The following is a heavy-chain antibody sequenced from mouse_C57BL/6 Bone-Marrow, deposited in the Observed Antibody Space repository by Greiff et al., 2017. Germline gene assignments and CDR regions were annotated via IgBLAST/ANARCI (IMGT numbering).Heavy chain of an antibody. CDR2: INPNNGGT. CDR1: GYTFTDFY. V-gene: IGHV1-26*01. J-gene: IGHJ3*01. CDR3: ARGGYGSLFAY. D-gene: IGHD1-1*01. Sequence: EVQLQQSGPELVKPGASVKISCKASGYTFTDFYMNWVKQSHGKSLEWIGDINPNNGGTSYNQKFKGKATLTVDKSSSTAYMDLRSLTSEDSAFYYSARGGYGSLFAYWGQGTLVTVSA.